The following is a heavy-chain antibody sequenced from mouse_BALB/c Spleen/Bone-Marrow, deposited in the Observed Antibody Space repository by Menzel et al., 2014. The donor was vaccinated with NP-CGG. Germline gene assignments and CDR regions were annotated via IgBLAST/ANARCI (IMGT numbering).Heavy chain of an antibody. D-gene: IGHD1-1*01. Sequence: VKLVESGPGLVAPSQSLAITCTVSGSSLTGYGVKWVRQPPGKGLEWLGEIWGDGSTDYNPALKSRLSISRDNSKSQVFLKMNSLQTDDTARYYCARDYGTGAMDYWGQGTSVTVSS. CDR2: IWGDGST. V-gene: IGHV2-6-7*01. CDR1: GSSLTGYG. CDR3: ARDYGTGAMDY. J-gene: IGHJ4*01.